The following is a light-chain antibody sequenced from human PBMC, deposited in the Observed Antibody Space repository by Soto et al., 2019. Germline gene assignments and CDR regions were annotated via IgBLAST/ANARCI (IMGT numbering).Light chain of an antibody. CDR3: QAWDSSIFYV. J-gene: IGLJ1*01. Sequence: SYELTQPPSVSVSPGQTASITCSGDKLGDKFASWYQQRPGQSPVLVIYQDTKRPSGIPERFSGSSSGNTATLTIRGTQATDEADYYCQAWDSSIFYVFGTGTKLTVL. V-gene: IGLV3-1*01. CDR1: KLGDKF. CDR2: QDT.